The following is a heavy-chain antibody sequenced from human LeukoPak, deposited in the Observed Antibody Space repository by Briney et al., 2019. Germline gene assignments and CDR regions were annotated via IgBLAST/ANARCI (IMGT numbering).Heavy chain of an antibody. Sequence: PSETLSLTCIVSGDSISRYYWSWVRQPAGEGLEWIGRFSVSGTTDYSPSLMSRVTISVDTSKNQFSLKLTYVTAADTAVYYCVEIGQDSSAWTHFDHWGHGTLVTVSS. V-gene: IGHV4-4*07. CDR2: FSVSGTT. D-gene: IGHD3-22*01. CDR3: VEIGQDSSAWTHFDH. J-gene: IGHJ4*01. CDR1: GDSISRYY.